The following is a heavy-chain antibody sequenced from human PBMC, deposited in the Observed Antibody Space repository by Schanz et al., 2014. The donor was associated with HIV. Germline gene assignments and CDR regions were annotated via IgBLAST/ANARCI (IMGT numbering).Heavy chain of an antibody. CDR3: AKDRNQYDSRYIGKGNYYYYYGMDV. Sequence: QVHLVESGGGVVQPGGSLRLSCAASGFDFGVYGMHWVRQAPGKGLEWVAVISYDGRNKYYVDSVKGRFTISRDNSKNTVYLQAKSLRPEDTAVYYCAKDRNQYDSRYIGKGNYYYYYGMDVWGQGTTVTVSS. D-gene: IGHD3-22*01. CDR1: GFDFGVYG. J-gene: IGHJ6*02. CDR2: ISYDGRNK. V-gene: IGHV3-30*18.